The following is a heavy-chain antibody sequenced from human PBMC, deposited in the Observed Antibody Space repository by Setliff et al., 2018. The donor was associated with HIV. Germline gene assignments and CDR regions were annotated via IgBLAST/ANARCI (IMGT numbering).Heavy chain of an antibody. J-gene: IGHJ3*02. CDR2: IGPYNDRT. V-gene: IGHV1-18*01. CDR1: GYTFIAYG. Sequence: ASVKVSCKASGYTFIAYGVSWVRRAPGQGLEWMGWIGPYNDRTEYEQKFQGRVTMTTDTSANTAYMELRSLGSDHTAVYYCARDYLHVFDIWGQGTMVTVSS. CDR3: ARDYLHVFDI.